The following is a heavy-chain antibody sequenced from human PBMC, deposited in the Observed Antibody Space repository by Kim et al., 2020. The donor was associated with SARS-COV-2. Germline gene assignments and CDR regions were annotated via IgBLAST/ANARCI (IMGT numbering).Heavy chain of an antibody. Sequence: GGSLRLSCAASGFTFSSYAMHWVRQAPGKGLEWVAVIWYDGSNKYYADSVKGRFTISRDNSKNTLYLQMNSLRAEDTAVYYCAKDRRVAAAGTNYYYYGMDVWGQGTTVTVS. J-gene: IGHJ6*02. CDR2: IWYDGSNK. CDR1: GFTFSSYA. CDR3: AKDRRVAAAGTNYYYYGMDV. V-gene: IGHV3-33*06. D-gene: IGHD6-13*01.